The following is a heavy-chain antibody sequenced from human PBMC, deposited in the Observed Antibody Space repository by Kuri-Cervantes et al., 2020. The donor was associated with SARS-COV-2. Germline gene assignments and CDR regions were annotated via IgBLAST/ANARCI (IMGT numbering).Heavy chain of an antibody. CDR1: GELFSGYY. CDR3: ARTYGLLRYVYYMDV. CDR2: INHSGST. V-gene: IGHV4-34*01. Sequence: SETLSLTCAVSGELFSGYYWTWIRQSPGEGLEWIGEINHSGSTNYNPSLKSRVVILVDRSQQQFSMRLSSLTAADTAVYYCARTYGLLRYVYYMDVWGKGTAVTVSS. J-gene: IGHJ6*03. D-gene: IGHD3-22*01.